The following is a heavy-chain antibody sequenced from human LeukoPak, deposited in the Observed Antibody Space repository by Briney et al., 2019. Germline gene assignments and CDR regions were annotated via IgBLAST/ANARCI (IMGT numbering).Heavy chain of an antibody. CDR1: GFTFSSYS. CDR3: AKGMGFLTSVDY. CDR2: ISDSSRTI. V-gene: IGHV3-48*04. D-gene: IGHD4-17*01. Sequence: GGSLRLSCAASGFTFSSYSMNWVRQAPGKGLEWISYISDSSRTIYYADSVKGRFTMSRDNAKNSLYLQMNSLRVEDTAVYYCAKGMGFLTSVDYWGQGTLVTVSS. J-gene: IGHJ4*02.